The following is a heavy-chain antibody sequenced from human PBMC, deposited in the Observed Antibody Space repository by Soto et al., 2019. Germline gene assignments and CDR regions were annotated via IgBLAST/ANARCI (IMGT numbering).Heavy chain of an antibody. Sequence: VHLLESGGGLVQPGGSLRLSCAASGFTFRDYGISWVRLAPGKGLECVSAISANGGSTYYADSVQGRFTISRDNSNNTLHLQMNSLRAEDTAVYYCAKGALRVTTYFDNWGQGTLVTVSS. CDR2: ISANGGST. CDR3: AKGALRVTTYFDN. J-gene: IGHJ4*02. CDR1: GFTFRDYG. V-gene: IGHV3-23*01. D-gene: IGHD4-17*01.